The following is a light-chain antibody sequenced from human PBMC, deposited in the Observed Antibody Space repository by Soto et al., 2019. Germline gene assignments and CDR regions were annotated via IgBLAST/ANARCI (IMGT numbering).Light chain of an antibody. CDR2: KAS. Sequence: DIQMPQSPSTLSASVGDRLTITCRASQSISSWLAWYQQKPGKAPXXLIYKASSLESGVPSRFSASGSGTEFTLSISSLEPDVSAAYDCQQYDSYSTFGPGTKVDIK. J-gene: IGKJ1*01. CDR3: QQYDSYST. CDR1: QSISSW. V-gene: IGKV1-5*03.